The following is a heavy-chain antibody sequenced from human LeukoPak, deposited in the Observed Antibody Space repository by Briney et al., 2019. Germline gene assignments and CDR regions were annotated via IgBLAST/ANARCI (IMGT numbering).Heavy chain of an antibody. J-gene: IGHJ4*02. CDR3: ATAGRYDFWSGHPH. V-gene: IGHV1-24*01. Sequence: ASVKVSCKVSGYSLTDLSIHWVRQAPGKGLEWMGGFHPEDGETSFAQKFQGRVTVTEDTSTDTAYMELSSLRSQDTAVYYCATAGRYDFWSGHPHWGQGTLVTVSS. D-gene: IGHD3-3*01. CDR1: GYSLTDLS. CDR2: FHPEDGET.